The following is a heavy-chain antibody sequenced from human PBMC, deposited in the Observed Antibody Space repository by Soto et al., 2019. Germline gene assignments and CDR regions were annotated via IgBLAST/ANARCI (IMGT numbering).Heavy chain of an antibody. V-gene: IGHV4-30-4*01. D-gene: IGHD3-3*01. Sequence: QVQLQESGPGLVKPSQTLSLTCTVSGGSISSGDYYWSWIRQPPGKGLEWIGYIYYSGSTYYNPSLKSRVTISVDTSKNQFSLKLSSVTAADTAVYYCARVGVLRFLEWLPNWFDPWGQGTLVTVSS. J-gene: IGHJ5*02. CDR2: IYYSGST. CDR1: GGSISSGDYY. CDR3: ARVGVLRFLEWLPNWFDP.